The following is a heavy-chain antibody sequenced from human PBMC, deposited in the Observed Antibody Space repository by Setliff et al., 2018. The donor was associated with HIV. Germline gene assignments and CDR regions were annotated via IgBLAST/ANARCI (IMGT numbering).Heavy chain of an antibody. V-gene: IGHV4-39*07. CDR2: IYYSGST. Sequence: PSETLSLTCTVSGGSISSGSYYWSWIRQPPGKGLEWIGSIYYSGSTYYNPSLRSRVTISVDKSKNQFSLKLSSVTAADTAVYYCARDDYLDSSGYEGASYWGRGTLVTVSS. CDR3: ARDDYLDSSGYEGASY. J-gene: IGHJ4*02. CDR1: GGSISSGSYY. D-gene: IGHD3-22*01.